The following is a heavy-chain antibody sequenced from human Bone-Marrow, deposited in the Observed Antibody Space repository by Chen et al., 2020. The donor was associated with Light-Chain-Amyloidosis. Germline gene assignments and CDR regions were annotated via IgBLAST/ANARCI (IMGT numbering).Heavy chain of an antibody. Sequence: QVQLQESGPGLVKPSETLSLTCTVSGGSISSYYWSWIRQPAGKGLAWIGRIYTSGSTNYNPSLKSRVTMSVDTSKNQFSLKLSSVTAADTAVYYCARGLHHKGGYYYYGMDVWGQGTTVTVSS. CDR2: IYTSGST. V-gene: IGHV4-4*07. CDR1: GGSISSYY. J-gene: IGHJ6*02. CDR3: ARGLHHKGGYYYYGMDV. D-gene: IGHD5-12*01.